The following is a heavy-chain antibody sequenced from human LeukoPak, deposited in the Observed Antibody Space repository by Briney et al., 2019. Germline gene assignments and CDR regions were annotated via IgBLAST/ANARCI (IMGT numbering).Heavy chain of an antibody. CDR1: GGSFSGYF. V-gene: IGHV4-34*01. CDR3: ARSLGEWYYYYYGMDV. D-gene: IGHD1-26*01. Sequence: PSETLSLTCAVYGGSFSGYFWTWIRQPPGKGLEWIGEINDSGSINYNPSLKSRVTISVDTSKNQFSLKLSSVTAADTAVYYCARSLGEWYYYYYGMDVWGQGTTVTVSS. CDR2: INDSGSI. J-gene: IGHJ6*02.